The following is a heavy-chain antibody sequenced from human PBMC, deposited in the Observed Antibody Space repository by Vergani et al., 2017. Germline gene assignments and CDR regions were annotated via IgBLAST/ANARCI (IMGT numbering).Heavy chain of an antibody. J-gene: IGHJ5*02. CDR3: ARGRGRGQWLVGWFDP. D-gene: IGHD6-19*01. CDR1: GGSFSGYY. CDR2: INHSGST. V-gene: IGHV4-34*01. Sequence: QVQLQQWGAGLLKPSETLSLTCAVYGGSFSGYYWSWIRQPPGKGLEWIGEINHSGSTNYKPSLKSRVTISVDTSKNQSSLKLSSVTAADTAVYYCARGRGRGQWLVGWFDPWGQGTLVTVSS.